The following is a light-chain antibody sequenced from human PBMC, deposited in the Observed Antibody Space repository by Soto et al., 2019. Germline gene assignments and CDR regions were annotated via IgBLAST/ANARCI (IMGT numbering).Light chain of an antibody. J-gene: IGKJ1*01. V-gene: IGKV3-11*01. Sequence: ENVLTQSPGTLSLSPGXRATLSCRASQSVSSYSLAWYQQKPGQAPRLLIYDASNRATGIPARFSGSGSGTDFTLTISSLEPEDFAVYYCQQSSDWPRTFGQGTKVDIK. CDR1: QSVSSY. CDR2: DAS. CDR3: QQSSDWPRT.